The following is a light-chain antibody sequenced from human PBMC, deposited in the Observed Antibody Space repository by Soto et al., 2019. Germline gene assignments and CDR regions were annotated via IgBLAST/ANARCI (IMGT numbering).Light chain of an antibody. J-gene: IGKJ5*01. CDR3: QQYNNWPFIT. CDR2: GAS. V-gene: IGKV3-15*01. CDR1: QSVRGN. Sequence: EIVMTQSPATLSLSPGERATLSFMASQSVRGNLAWYQQKPGQSPRLLIYGASSRATGIPVRFSGSGSGTEFTLTISSLQSEDFAVYYCQQYNNWPFITFGQGTRLEIK.